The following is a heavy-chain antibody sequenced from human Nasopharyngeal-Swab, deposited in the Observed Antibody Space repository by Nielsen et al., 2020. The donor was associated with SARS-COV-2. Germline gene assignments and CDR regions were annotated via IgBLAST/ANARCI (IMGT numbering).Heavy chain of an antibody. D-gene: IGHD1-26*01. CDR3: ARGGMVGATTYGWFDP. CDR2: ISYDGSNK. J-gene: IGHJ5*02. V-gene: IGHV3-30*03. CDR1: GFTFSSYG. Sequence: GESLKISCAASGFTFSSYGMHWVRQAPGKGPECVAVISYDGSNKYHADSVRGRFTISRDDSENTLYLQMNSLRPEDTAVYYCARGGMVGATTYGWFDPWGQGTLVTVSS.